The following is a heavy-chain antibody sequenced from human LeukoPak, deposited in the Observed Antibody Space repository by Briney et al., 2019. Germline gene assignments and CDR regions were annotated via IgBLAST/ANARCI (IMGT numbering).Heavy chain of an antibody. J-gene: IGHJ3*02. D-gene: IGHD4-23*01. CDR3: VKDKGDYGGDALHI. V-gene: IGHV3-23*01. Sequence: GGSLRLSCAASGFTISDYAMSWVRQAPRKGLEWVSSVSASGGSAYYADSMRDRFIVSSDNSNNTVSLQMNSLRAEDTAIYYCVKDKGDYGGDALHIWGQGTMVTVSS. CDR2: VSASGGSA. CDR1: GFTISDYA.